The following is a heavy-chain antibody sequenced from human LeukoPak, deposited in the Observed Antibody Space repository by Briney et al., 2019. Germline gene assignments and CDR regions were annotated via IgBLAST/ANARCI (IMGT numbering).Heavy chain of an antibody. CDR2: INPSGGIT. J-gene: IGHJ6*02. V-gene: IGHV1-46*01. D-gene: IGHD6-6*01. Sequence: ASVKVSCKASGYSFTSSYMHWVRQAPGQGLEWMGIINPSGGITKYAQKLQGRVTMNRDTSTSTVYLEMSSLRSEDTAFYYCAKSISADYYYYGMDVWGQGTTVTVSS. CDR1: GYSFTSSY. CDR3: AKSISADYYYYGMDV.